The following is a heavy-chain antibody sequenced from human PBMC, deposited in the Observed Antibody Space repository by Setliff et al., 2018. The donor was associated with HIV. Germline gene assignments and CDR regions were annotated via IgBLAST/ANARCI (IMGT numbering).Heavy chain of an antibody. D-gene: IGHD1-26*01. CDR1: GFTFSSYS. J-gene: IGHJ6*03. V-gene: IGHV3-21*04. CDR2: ISNSNSYI. CDR3: ARAGDGSPFYYYYYMDV. Sequence: GGSLRLSCAASGFTFSSYSMNWVRQAPGKGLEWVSSISNSNSYIYYGDSVKGRFTISRDNAKNSLYLQMNSLRAEDTAVYYCARAGDGSPFYYYYYMDVWGKGTTVTVSS.